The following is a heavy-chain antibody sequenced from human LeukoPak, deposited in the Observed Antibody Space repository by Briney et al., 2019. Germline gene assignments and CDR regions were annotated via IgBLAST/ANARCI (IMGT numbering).Heavy chain of an antibody. V-gene: IGHV3-21*01. CDR2: ISGSSSYI. J-gene: IGHJ4*02. CDR1: GFTFSGYD. Sequence: GGSLRLSCAASGFTFSGYDMNWVRQAPGKGLEWVSSISGSSSYIYYADSMKGRFTISRDNSKNTLYLQMNSLRAEDTAVYYCAKVRGRWLQLQGDDYWGQGTLVTVSS. CDR3: AKVRGRWLQLQGDDY. D-gene: IGHD5-24*01.